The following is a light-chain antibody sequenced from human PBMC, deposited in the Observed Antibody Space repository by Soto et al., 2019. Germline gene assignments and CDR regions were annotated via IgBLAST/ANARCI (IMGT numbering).Light chain of an antibody. CDR2: LTS. Sequence: DIVMTQSPLSLPVTPGEPASISCSSSQSLLHSNGYKYLNWYLQKPGQSPLLLIYLTSTRATRVPDRFSGSVSGTDFTLKISKVEADAVGVYYCMQALQSPFTFGPGTKVYIK. V-gene: IGKV2-28*01. J-gene: IGKJ3*01. CDR3: MQALQSPFT. CDR1: QSLLHSNGYKY.